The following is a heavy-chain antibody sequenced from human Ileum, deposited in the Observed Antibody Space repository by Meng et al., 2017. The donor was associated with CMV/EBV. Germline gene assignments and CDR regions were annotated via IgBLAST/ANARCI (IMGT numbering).Heavy chain of an antibody. V-gene: IGHV3-23*01. Sequence: GESLKISCAASGFTFVNYAMNWVRQAPGEGLEWVSSITNNGLRTNYADSVKGRFTISRDNSKNSLFLQMNSLRAEDTAVYYCVKVPAAGTTFDYWGQGSLVTVSS. J-gene: IGHJ4*02. CDR1: GFTFVNYA. D-gene: IGHD1-1*01. CDR2: ITNNGLRT. CDR3: VKVPAAGTTFDY.